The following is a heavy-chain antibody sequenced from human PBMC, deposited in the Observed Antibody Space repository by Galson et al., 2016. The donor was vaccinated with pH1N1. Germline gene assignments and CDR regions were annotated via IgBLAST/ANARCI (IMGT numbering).Heavy chain of an antibody. D-gene: IGHD6-19*01. CDR1: GGSFRGYY. V-gene: IGHV4-34*01. CDR2: ISPGGST. Sequence: SETLSLTCAVYGGSFRGYYWSWIRQSPEKGLEWIGGISPGGSTNYNPSLEGRVALSLDTSKNQFSLRLMAVTAADTAVYFCARHSTSGFPTIEVAARRRPFDVWGQRTLVTVSS. J-gene: IGHJ3*01. CDR3: ARHSTSGFPTIEVAARRRPFDV.